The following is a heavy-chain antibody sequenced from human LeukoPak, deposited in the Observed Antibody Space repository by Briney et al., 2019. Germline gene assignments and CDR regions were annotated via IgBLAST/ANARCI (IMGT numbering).Heavy chain of an antibody. CDR1: GYSISSGYY. CDR3: AREDSSGWYFGWFDP. J-gene: IGHJ5*02. D-gene: IGHD6-19*01. Sequence: SETLSLTCTVSGYSISSGYYWGWIRQPPGKGLEWIGSIYHSGSTYYNPSLKSRVTISVDTSKNQFSLKLSSVTAADTAVYYCAREDSSGWYFGWFDPWGQGTLVTVSS. V-gene: IGHV4-38-2*02. CDR2: IYHSGST.